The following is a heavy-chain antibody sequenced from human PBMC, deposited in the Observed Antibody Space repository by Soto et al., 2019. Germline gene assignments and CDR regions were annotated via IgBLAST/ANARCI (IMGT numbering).Heavy chain of an antibody. V-gene: IGHV3-23*01. Sequence: GSLRLSCAASGFSFNLFAMNWVRQAPGQGLEWVSGISGGGGSTYYADSVKGRFTISRDNSNNTLYLQMNSLRAEDTAVYYCAKDPTSYDSSAQFDSWGQGTLVT. CDR1: GFSFNLFA. CDR2: ISGGGGST. J-gene: IGHJ4*02. D-gene: IGHD3-22*01. CDR3: AKDPTSYDSSAQFDS.